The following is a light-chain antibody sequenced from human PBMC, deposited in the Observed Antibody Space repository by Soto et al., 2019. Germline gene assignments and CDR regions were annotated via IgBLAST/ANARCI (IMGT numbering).Light chain of an antibody. CDR3: QQYETFPLT. J-gene: IGKJ4*01. CDR2: KAS. V-gene: IGKV1-5*03. CDR1: QSISGW. Sequence: DIQMTQSPATLSASVGDIVTIGCRVSQSISGWLAWYQQKPGKAPKLLIYKASILESGVPSRFSGSGSATEFTLTISSLQPEDFASYYCQQYETFPLTFGGGTKV.